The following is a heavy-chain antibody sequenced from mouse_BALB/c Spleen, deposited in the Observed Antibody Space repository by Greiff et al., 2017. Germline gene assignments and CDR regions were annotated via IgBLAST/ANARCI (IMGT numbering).Heavy chain of an antibody. CDR3: TREGTVVTVDY. Sequence: LVESGAELVRPGASVTLSCKASGYTFTDYEMHWVKQTPVHGLEWIGAIDPETGGTAYNQKFKGKATLTADKSSSTAYMELRSLTSEDSAVYYCTREGTVVTVDYWGQGTTLTVSS. CDR2: IDPETGGT. D-gene: IGHD1-1*01. V-gene: IGHV1-15*01. J-gene: IGHJ2*01. CDR1: GYTFTDYE.